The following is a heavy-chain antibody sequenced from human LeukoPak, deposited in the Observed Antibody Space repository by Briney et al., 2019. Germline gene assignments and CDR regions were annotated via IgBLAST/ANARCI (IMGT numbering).Heavy chain of an antibody. Sequence: RGALTHSCPASGFTLSDYAMHWVRPAPGRGLAWVSIINGNGGSTHYADSVKGRFTVSRDNSKDSLYLQMNSLTTEDTAFYYCAKDSLWAYDYWGEGSLVTVSS. V-gene: IGHV3-43*02. CDR1: GFTLSDYA. CDR2: INGNGGST. CDR3: AKDSLWAYDY. J-gene: IGHJ4*02. D-gene: IGHD7-27*01.